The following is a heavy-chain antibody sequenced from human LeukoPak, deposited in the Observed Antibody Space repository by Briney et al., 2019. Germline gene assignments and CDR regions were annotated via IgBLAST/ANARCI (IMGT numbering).Heavy chain of an antibody. V-gene: IGHV3-30*02. J-gene: IGHJ4*02. D-gene: IGHD2-15*01. Sequence: TGGSLRLSCAASGFTFSSYGMHWVRQAPGKGLEWVAFIRYDGSNKYYADSVKGRFTISRDNSKNTLFLQMNRLRPEDAAVYYCAKAPVTTCRGAFCYPFDYWGLGTLVTVSS. CDR1: GFTFSSYG. CDR2: IRYDGSNK. CDR3: AKAPVTTCRGAFCYPFDY.